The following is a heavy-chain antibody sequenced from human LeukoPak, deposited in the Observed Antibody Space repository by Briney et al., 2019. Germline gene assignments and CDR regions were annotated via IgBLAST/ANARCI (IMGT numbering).Heavy chain of an antibody. V-gene: IGHV4-59*01. CDR2: IYYSGST. J-gene: IGHJ4*02. CDR3: ARDLGYDYFDY. D-gene: IGHD2-15*01. Sequence: SETLSLTCTVSGGSISSYYWSWIRQPPGKGLEWIGYIYYSGSTNYNPSLKSRVTISVDTSKNQFSLNLNSVTAADTAVYYCARDLGYDYFDYWGQGALVTVSS. CDR1: GGSISSYY.